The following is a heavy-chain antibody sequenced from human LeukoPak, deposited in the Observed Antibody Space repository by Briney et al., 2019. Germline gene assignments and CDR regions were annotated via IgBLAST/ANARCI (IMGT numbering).Heavy chain of an antibody. CDR1: GGTFSSYA. V-gene: IGHV1-69*05. CDR2: IIPIFGTA. J-gene: IGHJ4*02. Sequence: ASVRVSCKASGGTFSSYAISWVRQAPGQGLEWMGGIIPIFGTANYAQKFQGRVTITTDESTGTAYMELSRLRSEDTAVYYCARASEKAYSSSARITYFDYWGQGTLVTVSS. D-gene: IGHD6-6*01. CDR3: ARASEKAYSSSARITYFDY.